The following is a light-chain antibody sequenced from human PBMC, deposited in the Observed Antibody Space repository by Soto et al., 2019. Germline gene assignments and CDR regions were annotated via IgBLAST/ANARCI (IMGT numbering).Light chain of an antibody. J-gene: IGLJ2*01. CDR2: DTT. V-gene: IGLV1-40*01. CDR1: HSDIGAGYG. CDR3: QSFDSSRIGLL. Sequence: QSVLTQPPSVTGAPGQRVTISCTGSHSDIGAGYGVHWYQQFPHSAPKLLIYDTTNRPSGVPDLFSGSRSGTSASLAITGLQAEDEADYYCQSFDSSRIGLLFGGGTKLTVL.